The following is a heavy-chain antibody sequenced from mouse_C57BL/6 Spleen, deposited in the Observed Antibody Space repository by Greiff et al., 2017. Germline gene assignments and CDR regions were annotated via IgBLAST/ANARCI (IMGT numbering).Heavy chain of an antibody. J-gene: IGHJ4*01. CDR1: GYSITSGYY. Sequence: EVQLVESGPGLVKPSQSLSLTCSVTGYSITSGYYWNWIRQFPGNKLEWMGYISYDGSNNYNPSLKNRISITRDTSTNQFFLKLNSVTTEDTATYYCARDGYDPYYAMDYWGQGTSVTVSS. CDR2: ISYDGSN. CDR3: ARDGYDPYYAMDY. D-gene: IGHD2-2*01. V-gene: IGHV3-6*01.